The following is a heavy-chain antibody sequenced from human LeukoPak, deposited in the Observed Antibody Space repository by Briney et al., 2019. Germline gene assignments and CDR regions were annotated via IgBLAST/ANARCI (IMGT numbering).Heavy chain of an antibody. Sequence: GGSLRLSCAASGFTFSSYAMSWVRQAPGKGLEWVSGISGSGGTTYYADSVKGRFTISRDNSKNTLYVQMNSLRAEDTAVYYCAKETDSYYYYYMDVWGKGTTVTVSS. CDR1: GFTFSSYA. V-gene: IGHV3-23*01. J-gene: IGHJ6*03. CDR3: AKETDSYYYYYMDV. CDR2: ISGSGGTT. D-gene: IGHD1-1*01.